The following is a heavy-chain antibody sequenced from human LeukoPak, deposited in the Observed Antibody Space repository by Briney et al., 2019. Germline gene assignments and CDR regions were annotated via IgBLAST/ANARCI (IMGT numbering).Heavy chain of an antibody. J-gene: IGHJ4*02. D-gene: IGHD6-13*01. Sequence: SETLSLTCAVYGGSFSGYYWSWIRQPPGKGLEWIGEIYHSGSTNYNPSLKSRVTISVDKSKNQFSLKLSSVTAADTAVYYCARVSSSWSFDYWGQGTLVTVSS. CDR1: GGSFSGYY. CDR3: ARVSSSWSFDY. CDR2: IYHSGST. V-gene: IGHV4-34*01.